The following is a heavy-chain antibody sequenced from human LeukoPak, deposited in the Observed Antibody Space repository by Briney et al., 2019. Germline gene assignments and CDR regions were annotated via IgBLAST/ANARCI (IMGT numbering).Heavy chain of an antibody. D-gene: IGHD5-12*01. J-gene: IGHJ4*02. CDR2: IYGGGGVI. CDR1: GSSFSGFG. CDR3: AKDRVPDSGYDIDY. V-gene: IGHV3-23*03. Sequence: PGGSLRLSCAASGSSFSGFGMYWVRQAPRKGLEWVAGIYGGGGVIKYADSVKGRFTISRDNSENTLYLQMHGLRVEDTAIYYCAKDRVPDSGYDIDYWGQGTLVTVSS.